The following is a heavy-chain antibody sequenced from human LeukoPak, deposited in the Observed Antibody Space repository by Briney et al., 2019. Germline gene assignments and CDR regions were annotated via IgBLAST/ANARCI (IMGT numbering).Heavy chain of an antibody. CDR2: ISTSSLYI. J-gene: IGHJ4*02. V-gene: IGHV3-21*01. Sequence: GGSLRLSCAGSGFTFSSYSMNWVRQAPGKGLEWVSSISTSSLYIYYADSVKGRFTISRDNAKNSLYLQMNSLRAEDTAVYYCARHVVAVGFDYWGQGTLVTVSS. CDR1: GFTFSSYS. CDR3: ARHVVAVGFDY. D-gene: IGHD3-22*01.